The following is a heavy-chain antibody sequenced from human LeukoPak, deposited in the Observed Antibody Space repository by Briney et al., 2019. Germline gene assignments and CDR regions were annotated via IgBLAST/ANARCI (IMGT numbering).Heavy chain of an antibody. Sequence: GGSLRLSCAASGFTFSDSGMHWVRQATGKGLEWVGRIRSKANSYATAYAASVKGRFTISRDDSKNTAYLQMNSLRTEDTAVYYCTRYGDYPFDYWGQGTLVTVSS. J-gene: IGHJ4*02. D-gene: IGHD2-21*01. V-gene: IGHV3-73*01. CDR1: GFTFSDSG. CDR3: TRYGDYPFDY. CDR2: IRSKANSYAT.